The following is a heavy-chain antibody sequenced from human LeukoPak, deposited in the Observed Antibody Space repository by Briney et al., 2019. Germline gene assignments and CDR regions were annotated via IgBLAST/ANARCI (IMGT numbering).Heavy chain of an antibody. J-gene: IGHJ3*02. CDR3: ARVLYYYDSSGYHFDI. CDR1: GFTFSSYA. Sequence: GGSLRLSCAASGFTFSSYAMSWVRQAPGKGLEWVSAISGSGGSTYYADSVKGRFTISRDNAKNSLYLQMNSLRAEDTAVYYCARVLYYYDSSGYHFDIWGQGTMVTVSS. CDR2: ISGSGGST. V-gene: IGHV3-23*01. D-gene: IGHD3-22*01.